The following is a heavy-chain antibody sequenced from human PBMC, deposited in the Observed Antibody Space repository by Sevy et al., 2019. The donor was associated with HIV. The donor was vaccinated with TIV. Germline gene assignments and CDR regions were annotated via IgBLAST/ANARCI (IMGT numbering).Heavy chain of an antibody. Sequence: GGSLRLSCAASGFTFSSYGMHWVRQAPGKGLEWVAVISYDGSNKYYADSVKGRFTISRDNSKNTLYLQMNSLRAEDTAVYYCAKADLAARRVYYYYGMDVWGQGTTVTVSS. D-gene: IGHD6-6*01. J-gene: IGHJ6*02. V-gene: IGHV3-30*18. CDR1: GFTFSSYG. CDR3: AKADLAARRVYYYYGMDV. CDR2: ISYDGSNK.